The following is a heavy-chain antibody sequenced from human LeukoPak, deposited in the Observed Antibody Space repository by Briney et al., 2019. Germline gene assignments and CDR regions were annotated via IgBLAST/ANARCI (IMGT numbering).Heavy chain of an antibody. CDR1: GGSISSGGYY. V-gene: IGHV4-31*03. CDR2: IYYSGST. D-gene: IGHD3-10*01. J-gene: IGHJ6*03. CDR3: ARQVAGGYYNYYMDV. Sequence: PSQTLSLTCTVSGGSISSGGYYWSWIRQHPGKGLEWIGYIYYSGSTYYNPSLKSRVTISVDTSKNQFSLKLSSVTAADTAVYYCARQVAGGYYNYYMDVWGKGTTVTVSS.